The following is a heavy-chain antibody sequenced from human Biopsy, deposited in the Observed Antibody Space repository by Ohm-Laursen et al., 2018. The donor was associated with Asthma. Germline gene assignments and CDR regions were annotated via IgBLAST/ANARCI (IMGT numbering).Heavy chain of an antibody. CDR1: GGSINNFY. CDR2: DYYSGST. D-gene: IGHD2-21*02. CDR3: ARGVDRVTGLLDHFDS. J-gene: IGHJ4*02. V-gene: IGHV4-59*01. Sequence: SQTLSLTCSVSGGSINNFYWSWIRQPPGKGLESIGHDYYSGSTNYNPSLKSLVTISIDASKNQFSLKLTSVTAADTAVYYCARGVDRVTGLLDHFDSWGQGTLVTVSS.